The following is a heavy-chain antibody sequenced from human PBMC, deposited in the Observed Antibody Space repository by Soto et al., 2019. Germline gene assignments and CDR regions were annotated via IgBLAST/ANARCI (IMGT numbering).Heavy chain of an antibody. V-gene: IGHV4-61*01. J-gene: IGHJ4*02. CDR2: IYYSGST. D-gene: IGHD3-22*01. CDR1: GGSVSSGSYY. Sequence: PSETLSLTCTVSGGSVSSGSYYWSWIRQPPGKGLEWIGYIYYSGSTNYNPSLKSRVTISVDTSKNQFSLKLSSVTAADTAVYYCARVGVGPYDSSGYYGGQLDYDFDNWGQGTLVTVSS. CDR3: ARVGVGPYDSSGYYGGQLDYDFDN.